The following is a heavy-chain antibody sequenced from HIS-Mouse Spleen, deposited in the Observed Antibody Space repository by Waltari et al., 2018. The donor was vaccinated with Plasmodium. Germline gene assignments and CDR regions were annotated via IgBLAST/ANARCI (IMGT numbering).Heavy chain of an antibody. D-gene: IGHD6-13*01. Sequence: LRLSCAASGFTFSSYWMSWVRQAPGKGLELVANIKQDGSGQYYVGSVKGRFTISRDNAKNSLYLQMNSLRAEDTAVYYCASSWYWYFDLWGRGTLVTVSS. V-gene: IGHV3-7*01. CDR3: ASSWYWYFDL. J-gene: IGHJ2*01. CDR1: GFTFSSYW. CDR2: IKQDGSGQ.